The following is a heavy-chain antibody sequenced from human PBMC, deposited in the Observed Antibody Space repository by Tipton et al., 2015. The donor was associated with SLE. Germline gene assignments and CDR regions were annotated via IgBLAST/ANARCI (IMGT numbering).Heavy chain of an antibody. CDR3: ASNHYESSGYYSEDAFDI. D-gene: IGHD3-22*01. CDR1: GFDVSKIY. CDR2: ISSGDYT. V-gene: IGHV3-53*05. J-gene: IGHJ3*02. Sequence: GSLRLSCAASGFDVSKIYMTWVRQAPGKGLEWVSVISSGDYTYYTDSVKGRFTVSRDFSKNTLYLQMTSLRAEDTAIYYCASNHYESSGYYSEDAFDIWGQGTMVTVSS.